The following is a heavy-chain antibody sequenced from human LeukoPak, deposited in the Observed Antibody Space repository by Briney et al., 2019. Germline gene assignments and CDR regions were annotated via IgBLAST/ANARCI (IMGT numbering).Heavy chain of an antibody. CDR2: ISDSGDRT. CDR3: AKGLGTSGYHDY. D-gene: IGHD3-22*01. CDR1: GFPFSDYA. Sequence: PGGSLRLSCAASGFPFSDYAMTWVRQAPGKGLERVSGISDSGDRTYYADSVKGRFTISRDNSKNMLYLQMNSLRVEDTALYYCAKGLGTSGYHDYWGKGTLVTVSS. V-gene: IGHV3-23*01. J-gene: IGHJ4*02.